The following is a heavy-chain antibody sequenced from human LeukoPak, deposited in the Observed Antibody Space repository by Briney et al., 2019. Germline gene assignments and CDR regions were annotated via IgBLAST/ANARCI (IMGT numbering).Heavy chain of an antibody. CDR2: IYSGGST. V-gene: IGHV3-53*01. J-gene: IGHJ4*02. CDR3: ASADHFGELSGFDY. Sequence: GGSLRLSCAASGFTVSSNYMSWVRQAPGKGLEWVSVIYSGGSTYYADSVKGRFTISRDNSKNTLYLQMNSLRAEDTAVYYCASADHFGELSGFDYWGQGTLVTVSS. CDR1: GFTVSSNY. D-gene: IGHD3-10*01.